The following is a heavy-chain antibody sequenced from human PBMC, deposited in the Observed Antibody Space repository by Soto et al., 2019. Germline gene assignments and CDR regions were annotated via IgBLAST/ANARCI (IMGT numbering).Heavy chain of an antibody. J-gene: IGHJ5*02. CDR1: GFASDDYV. V-gene: IGHV3-9*02. D-gene: IGHD6-13*01. Sequence: PGGSLRLSCAASGFASDDYVMHWVRQPPGRGLEWVSGITWNGGTIRYVDSVKGRFTISRDNAENSLYLQMNSLRPEDTAVYYCAKGGSAALIAPSGRDNWFDPWGQGTQVTVSS. CDR2: ITWNGGTI. CDR3: AKGGSAALIAPSGRDNWFDP.